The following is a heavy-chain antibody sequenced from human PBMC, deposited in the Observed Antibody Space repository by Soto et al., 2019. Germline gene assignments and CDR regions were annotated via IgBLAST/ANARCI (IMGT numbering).Heavy chain of an antibody. V-gene: IGHV1-46*01. J-gene: IGHJ6*02. Sequence: ASVKVSCKASGYTFTDYYIHFVRQAPGQGLEWMGMINPSGGSTSYAQKFQGRVTMTRDTSTSTVFMELSGLRSEDTAIYYCARGSSAAAGLYYYYYGVDVWAQGTTVTVSS. CDR2: INPSGGST. CDR3: ARGSSAAAGLYYYYYGVDV. CDR1: GYTFTDYY. D-gene: IGHD6-13*01.